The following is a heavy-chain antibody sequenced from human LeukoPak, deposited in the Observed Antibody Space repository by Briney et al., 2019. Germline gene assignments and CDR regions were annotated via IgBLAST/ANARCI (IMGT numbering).Heavy chain of an antibody. D-gene: IGHD2-2*01. CDR3: ARGGSGPNNIVVVPMAY. J-gene: IGHJ4*02. CDR2: MNPNSGNT. CDR1: GYTFTSYD. Sequence: GASVKVSCKASGYTFTSYDINWVQQATGQGLEWMGWMNPNSGNTGYAQKFQGRVTMTRNTSISTAYMELSSLRSEDTAVYYCARGGSGPNNIVVVPMAYWGQGTLVTVSS. V-gene: IGHV1-8*01.